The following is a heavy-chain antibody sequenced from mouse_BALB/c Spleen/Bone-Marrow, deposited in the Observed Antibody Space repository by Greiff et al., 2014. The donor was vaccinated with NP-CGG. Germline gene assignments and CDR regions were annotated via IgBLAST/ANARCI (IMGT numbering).Heavy chain of an antibody. J-gene: IGHJ2*01. CDR2: ISSGSSTI. CDR3: ARSSYGYDRQAYFCDY. Sequence: DVQLVESGGGLVQPGGSRKLSCAASGFTFSSFGMHWVRQAPEKGLEWVAYISSGSSTIYYADTVKGRFTISRDNPKNTLFLQMTSLRSEDTAMYYCARSSYGYDRQAYFCDYWGQGTALPVAS. CDR1: GFTFSSFG. D-gene: IGHD2-2*01. V-gene: IGHV5-17*02.